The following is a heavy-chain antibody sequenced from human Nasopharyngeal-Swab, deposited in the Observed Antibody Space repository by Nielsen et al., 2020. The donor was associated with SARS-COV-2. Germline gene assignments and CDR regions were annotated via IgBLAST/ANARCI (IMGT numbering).Heavy chain of an antibody. J-gene: IGHJ6*02. CDR1: GFTFNDYY. D-gene: IGHD2-2*02. CDR2: ISSSGSTI. Sequence: GGSLRLSCAASGFTFNDYYMSWIRQAPGKGLEWVSYISSSGSTIYYADSVKGRSTISRDNAKNSLYLQMNSLRAEDTAVYYCARDGRTYCSSTSCDNRTYYYYGMDVWGQGTTVTVSS. V-gene: IGHV3-11*04. CDR3: ARDGRTYCSSTSCDNRTYYYYGMDV.